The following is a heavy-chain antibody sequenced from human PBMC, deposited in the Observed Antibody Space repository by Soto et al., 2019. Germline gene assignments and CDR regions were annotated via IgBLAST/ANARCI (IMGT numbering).Heavy chain of an antibody. Sequence: GGSLRLSCAASGFTFSGSAMYWVRQASGKGLEWVGRIRSKANSYATAYAASVKGRFTISRDDSKYKAYLHMHSPKTEDTAVSYCTSLGENSSSAPTGIWDQGTRVTVSS. D-gene: IGHD6-6*01. CDR1: GFTFSGSA. J-gene: IGHJ3*02. V-gene: IGHV3-73*01. CDR3: TSLGENSSSAPTGI. CDR2: IRSKANSYAT.